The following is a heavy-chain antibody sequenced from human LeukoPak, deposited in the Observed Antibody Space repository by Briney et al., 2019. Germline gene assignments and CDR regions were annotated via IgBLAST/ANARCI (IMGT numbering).Heavy chain of an antibody. V-gene: IGHV3-23*01. CDR2: ISGSGGST. CDR1: GFTFSSYA. J-gene: IGHJ4*02. CDR3: AKDRGYCSGGSCYYFDY. D-gene: IGHD2-15*01. Sequence: GGSLGLSCAASGFTFSSYAMSWVRQAPGKGLEWVSAISGSGGSTYYADSVKGRFTISRDNSKNTLYLQMNSLRAEDTAVYYCAKDRGYCSGGSCYYFDYWGQGTLVTVSS.